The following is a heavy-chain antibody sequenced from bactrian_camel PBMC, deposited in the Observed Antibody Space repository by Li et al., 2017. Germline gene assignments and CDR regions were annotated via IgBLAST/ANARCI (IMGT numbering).Heavy chain of an antibody. V-gene: IGHV3S40*01. CDR1: GGFTFSIYA. Sequence: VQLVESGGGLVQPGGSLSLACATSGGFTFSIYAMSWVRQAPGKGLGWVSDIDSRGQKTADAEPVKGRFTISRDNAKNTLYLQMNSLKLEDTAVYYCARDITWARGPRSPSP. J-gene: IGHJ4*01. D-gene: IGHD1*01. CDR2: IDSRGQKT.